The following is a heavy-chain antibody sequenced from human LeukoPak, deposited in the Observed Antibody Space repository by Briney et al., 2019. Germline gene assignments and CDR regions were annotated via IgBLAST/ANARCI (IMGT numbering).Heavy chain of an antibody. D-gene: IGHD4-17*01. CDR2: IRYDGSNR. V-gene: IGHV3-30*02. CDR1: GFSFITYG. J-gene: IGHJ4*02. CDR3: AKDRSMTTVTPFDN. Sequence: GGSLRLSCAASGFSFITYGIHWVRQAPGKGLEWVAFIRYDGSNRFYADSVRGRFTISRDNSKNTVYLQMNSQRAEDTAVYYCAKDRSMTTVTPFDNWGQGTLVAVSS.